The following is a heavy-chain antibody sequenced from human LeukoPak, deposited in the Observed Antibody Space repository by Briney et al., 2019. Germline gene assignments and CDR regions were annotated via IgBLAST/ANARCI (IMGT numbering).Heavy chain of an antibody. D-gene: IGHD3-10*01. V-gene: IGHV3-11*04. J-gene: IGHJ6*02. CDR3: VRDYFGLGTYYNAYYGMDV. Sequence: KPGGSLRLSCAASGFTFSDYNMNWVRQAPGKGLEWVSYITNSGSTIHYADSVKGRFTISRDNAKNSLYLQMNSLRAEDTAVYYCVRDYFGLGTYYNAYYGMDVWGQGTTVTVSS. CDR2: ITNSGSTI. CDR1: GFTFSDYN.